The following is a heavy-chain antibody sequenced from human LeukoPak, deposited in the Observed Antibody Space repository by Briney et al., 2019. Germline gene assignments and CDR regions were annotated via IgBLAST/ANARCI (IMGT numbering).Heavy chain of an antibody. Sequence: GGSLRLSCVASGFSFSAYIMHWVRQAPGKGLEYVSAIRSDGSSTFYPNSVKGRLTISRDNSKSTLYLQMGSLRAEDTAVYYCTRRYGGHSGWAGYHDSWGQGTLVTVSS. CDR1: GFSFSAYI. CDR2: IRSDGSST. V-gene: IGHV3-64*01. J-gene: IGHJ4*02. D-gene: IGHD6-19*01. CDR3: TRRYGGHSGWAGYHDS.